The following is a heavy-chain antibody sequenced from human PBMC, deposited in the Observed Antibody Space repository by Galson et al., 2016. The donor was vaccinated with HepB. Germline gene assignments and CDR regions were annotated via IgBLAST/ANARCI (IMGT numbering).Heavy chain of an antibody. V-gene: IGHV3-23*01. Sequence: SLRLSCAASGFTFGSYAMSWVRQAPGKGLQWVSSISGSGVTTSYADSVKGRFTISRDNSKNMLYLQMNSLRAEDTAVYYCAKYPNVEWLSTFHYWGQGTLVTVSS. CDR3: AKYPNVEWLSTFHY. CDR1: GFTFGSYA. D-gene: IGHD3-3*01. J-gene: IGHJ4*02. CDR2: ISGSGVTT.